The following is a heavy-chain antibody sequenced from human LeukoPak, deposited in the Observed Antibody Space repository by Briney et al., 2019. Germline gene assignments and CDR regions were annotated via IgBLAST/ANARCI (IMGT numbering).Heavy chain of an antibody. J-gene: IGHJ5*02. CDR1: GYTFTGYY. CDR2: INPNSGGI. D-gene: IGHD6-13*01. CDR3: ARDIAAAGTRNWFDP. V-gene: IGHV1-2*02. Sequence: ASVKVSCKASGYTFTGYYMHWVRQAPGQGLEWMGWINPNSGGINYAQKFQGRVTMTRDTSISTAYMELSRLRSDDTAVYYCARDIAAAGTRNWFDPWGQGTLVTVSS.